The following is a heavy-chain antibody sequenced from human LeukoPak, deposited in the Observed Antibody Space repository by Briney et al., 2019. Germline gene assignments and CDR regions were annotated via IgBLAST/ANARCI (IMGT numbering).Heavy chain of an antibody. J-gene: IGHJ6*03. Sequence: GESLKISCKGSGYDFTTYWIGWVRQMPGKGLEWMGVIYPADSDTTYSPSFQGQVTFSADRSINTAYLQWNSLKASDTAMYYCALTTMVSRYMDVWGKGTTVTVSS. CDR3: ALTTMVSRYMDV. CDR2: IYPADSDT. CDR1: GYDFTTYW. D-gene: IGHD5-18*01. V-gene: IGHV5-51*01.